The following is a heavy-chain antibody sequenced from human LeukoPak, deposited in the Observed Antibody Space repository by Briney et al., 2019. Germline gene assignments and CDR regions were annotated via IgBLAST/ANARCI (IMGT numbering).Heavy chain of an antibody. CDR3: ARVNPTVTTGYYFDY. J-gene: IGHJ4*02. D-gene: IGHD4-17*01. Sequence: GGSLRLSCAASGFTFSSYSMNWVRQAPGKGLEWVSVIYSGGSTYYADSVKGRFTISRDNSKNTLYLQMNSLRAEDTAVYYCARVNPTVTTGYYFDYWGQGTLVTVSS. CDR1: GFTFSSYS. CDR2: IYSGGST. V-gene: IGHV3-66*01.